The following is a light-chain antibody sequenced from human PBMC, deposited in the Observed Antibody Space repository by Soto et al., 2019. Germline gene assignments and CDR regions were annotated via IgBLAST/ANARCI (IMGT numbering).Light chain of an antibody. V-gene: IGLV2-8*01. CDR3: SSFTSSRTLI. CDR1: SSDVGGYNY. Sequence: QSALTQPPSASGSPGQSVTISCTGTSSDVGGYNYVSWYQQHPGKAPKLMIYEVSKRPSGVPDRFSGSKSGNTASLTISGLQAEDEADYHCSSFTSSRTLIFGGGTKLTVL. CDR2: EVS. J-gene: IGLJ2*01.